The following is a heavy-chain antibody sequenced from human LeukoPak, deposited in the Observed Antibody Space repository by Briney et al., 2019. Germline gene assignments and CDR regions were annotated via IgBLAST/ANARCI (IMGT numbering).Heavy chain of an antibody. Sequence: GGSLRLSCAASGFTFSSYEMNWVRQAPGKGLEWVSYISSSGSTIYYADSVKGRFTISRDNSKNTLYLQMNSLRAEDTAVYYCARDPHYFSYYGMDVWGQGTTVTVSS. D-gene: IGHD2/OR15-2a*01. V-gene: IGHV3-48*03. J-gene: IGHJ6*02. CDR3: ARDPHYFSYYGMDV. CDR2: ISSSGSTI. CDR1: GFTFSSYE.